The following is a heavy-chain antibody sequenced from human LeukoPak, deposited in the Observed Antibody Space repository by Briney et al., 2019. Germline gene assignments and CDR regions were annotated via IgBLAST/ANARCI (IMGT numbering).Heavy chain of an antibody. CDR1: GFTVSSNY. Sequence: SGGSLRLSCAASGFTVSSNYMYWVRQAPGKGLEWVSVIYSAGSTYHADSVKGRFTISRDNSKNTLYLQMNSLRAEDTAVYYCARDKYSSGWFYFDYWGQGSLVTVSS. J-gene: IGHJ4*02. CDR3: ARDKYSSGWFYFDY. D-gene: IGHD6-19*01. CDR2: IYSAGST. V-gene: IGHV3-53*01.